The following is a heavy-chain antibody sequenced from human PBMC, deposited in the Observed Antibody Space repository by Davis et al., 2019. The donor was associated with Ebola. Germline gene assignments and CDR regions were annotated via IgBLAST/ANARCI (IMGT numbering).Heavy chain of an antibody. CDR3: ARVGFRFLEWLGDFDY. J-gene: IGHJ4*02. CDR2: INPSGGST. V-gene: IGHV1-46*01. CDR1: GYTFTSYY. Sequence: ASVKVSCKASGYTFTSYYMHWVRQAPGQGLEWMGIINPSGGSTSYAQKFQGRVTMTRDTSTSTVYMELRSLRSDDTAVYYCARVGFRFLEWLGDFDYWGQGTLVTVSS. D-gene: IGHD3-3*01.